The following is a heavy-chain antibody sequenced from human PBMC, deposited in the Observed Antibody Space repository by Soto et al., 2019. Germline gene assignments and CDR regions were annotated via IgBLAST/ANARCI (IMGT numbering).Heavy chain of an antibody. Sequence: PSETLSLTCTVSGVSIRSYYWSWIRQPPGKGLEWIGYIYYSGSTNYNPSLKSRVTMSVDTSKNQFSLKLRSVTAADTAVYYCARGGAQISSLTTFDSWGQGTLVTVSS. CDR3: ARGGAQISSLTTFDS. V-gene: IGHV4-59*01. D-gene: IGHD1-26*01. CDR1: GVSIRSYY. CDR2: IYYSGST. J-gene: IGHJ4*02.